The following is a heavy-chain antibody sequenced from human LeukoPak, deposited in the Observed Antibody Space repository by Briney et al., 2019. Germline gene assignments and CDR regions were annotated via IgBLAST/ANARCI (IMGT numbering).Heavy chain of an antibody. Sequence: SETLSLTCTVSGGSISSYYWSWIRQPPGKGLEWIGYIYYSGSTNYNPSLKSRVTISVDTSKNQFSLKLSSVTAADTAVYYCATYSGYDSWALDYWGQGTLATVSS. CDR3: ATYSGYDSWALDY. CDR2: IYYSGST. J-gene: IGHJ4*02. V-gene: IGHV4-59*01. D-gene: IGHD5-12*01. CDR1: GGSISSYY.